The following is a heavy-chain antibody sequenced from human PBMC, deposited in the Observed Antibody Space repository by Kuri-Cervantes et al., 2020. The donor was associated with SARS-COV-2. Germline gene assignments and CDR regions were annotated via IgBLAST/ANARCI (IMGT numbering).Heavy chain of an antibody. CDR2: IWYGGSNK. D-gene: IGHD6-19*01. V-gene: IGHV3-33*06. J-gene: IGHJ4*02. CDR1: GFTFSSYG. Sequence: GGSLRLSCAASGFTFSSYGMHWVRQAPGKGLEWVAVIWYGGSNKYYADSVKGRFTISRDNSKNTLYLQMNSLRAEDTAVYYCAKGIAVATGYFDYWGQGTLVTVSS. CDR3: AKGIAVATGYFDY.